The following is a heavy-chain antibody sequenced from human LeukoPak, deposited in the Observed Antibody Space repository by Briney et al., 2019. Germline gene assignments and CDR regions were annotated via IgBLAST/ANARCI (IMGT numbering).Heavy chain of an antibody. CDR2: ITGDGGST. CDR1: GFTFDDYA. J-gene: IGHJ4*02. Sequence: GGSLRLSCAASGFTFDDYAMHWVRQAPGKGLEWVSLITGDGGSTYYADSVRGRFTISRDNSKNSLYLQMNSLGTEDTAFYYCAKGDYDYIWGSFDYWGQGTLVTVSS. V-gene: IGHV3-43*02. D-gene: IGHD3-16*01. CDR3: AKGDYDYIWGSFDY.